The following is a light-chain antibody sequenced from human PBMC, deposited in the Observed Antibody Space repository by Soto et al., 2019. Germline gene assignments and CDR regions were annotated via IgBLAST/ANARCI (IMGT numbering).Light chain of an antibody. CDR2: GAS. V-gene: IGKV3-15*01. CDR3: QQYNVWSPWT. CDR1: QSVSSN. Sequence: EIVMTQSPATLSVSPGERATLSCRASQSVSSNLAWYQQKPGQAPRLLIYGASTRATGIPARFSGSGSGTESTLTISSLQSEYFAVYYCQQYNVWSPWTFGQGTKVDIK. J-gene: IGKJ1*01.